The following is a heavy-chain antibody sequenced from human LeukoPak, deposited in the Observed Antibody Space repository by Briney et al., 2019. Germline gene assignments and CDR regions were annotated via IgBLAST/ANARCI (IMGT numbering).Heavy chain of an antibody. V-gene: IGHV3-30-3*01. Sequence: GGSLRLSCAASGFTLRRYAMYWVRQAPGKGLEWVAVISYDGSNKYYADSVKGRFTISRDNSKNTLYLQMNSLRAEDTAVYYCATGIMPQQPFDYWGQGTLVTVSS. CDR2: ISYDGSNK. CDR1: GFTLRRYA. CDR3: ATGIMPQQPFDY. J-gene: IGHJ4*02. D-gene: IGHD2-2*01.